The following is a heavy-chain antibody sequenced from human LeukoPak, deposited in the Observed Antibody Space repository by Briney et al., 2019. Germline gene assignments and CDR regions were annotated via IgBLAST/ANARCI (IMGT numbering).Heavy chain of an antibody. V-gene: IGHV1-18*01. Sequence: GASVKVSCKASGGTFNNYAYSWVRQAPGQGLEWMGWISAYNGNTNYAQKLQGRVTMTADTSTSTAYMELRSLRSEDTAVYYCATFVGLVGATTRDYWGQGTLVTVSS. CDR3: ATFVGLVGATTRDY. J-gene: IGHJ4*02. D-gene: IGHD1-26*01. CDR1: GGTFNNYA. CDR2: ISAYNGNT.